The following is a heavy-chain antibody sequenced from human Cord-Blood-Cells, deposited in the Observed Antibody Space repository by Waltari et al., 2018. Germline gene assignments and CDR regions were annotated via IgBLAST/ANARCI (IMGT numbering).Heavy chain of an antibody. V-gene: IGHV1-2*04. CDR1: GYTFTGYY. D-gene: IGHD6-13*01. CDR3: ARDSNSSSWYAFDI. J-gene: IGHJ3*02. CDR2: INPNSGDT. Sequence: QVQLVQSGAEVKKPGASVKVSCKASGYTFTGYYMHWVRQAPGQGLEWMGWINPNSGDTNYAQKFQGWVTMTRDTSISTAYMELSRLRSDDTAVYYCARDSNSSSWYAFDIWGQGTMVTVSS.